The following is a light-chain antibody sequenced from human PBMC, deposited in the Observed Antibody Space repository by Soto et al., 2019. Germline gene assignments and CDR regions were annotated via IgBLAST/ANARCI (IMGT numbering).Light chain of an antibody. V-gene: IGKV3-11*01. CDR2: DAS. CDR1: ESVSSF. J-gene: IGKJ1*01. Sequence: EIVLTQSPATLSLSPGERATLSCRASESVSSFLAWYQQKPGQAPRLLIYDASNRAAGIPARFSGSGSGTDFTLTIISLEPEDFAVYYCQQRWTFGQGTKVEIK. CDR3: QQRWT.